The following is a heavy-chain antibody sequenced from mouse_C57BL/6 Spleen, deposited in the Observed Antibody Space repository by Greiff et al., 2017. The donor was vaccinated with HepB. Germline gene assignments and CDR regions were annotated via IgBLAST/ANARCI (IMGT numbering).Heavy chain of an antibody. CDR2: INPNNGGT. CDR3: ARRGLGDY. D-gene: IGHD3-1*01. V-gene: IGHV1-26*01. J-gene: IGHJ2*01. Sequence: EVQLQQSGPELVKPGASVKISCKASGYTFTDYYMNWVKQSHGKSLEWIGDINPNNGGTSYNQKFKGKATLTVDKSSSTAYMELRSLTSEDSAVDYCARRGLGDYWGQGTTLTVSS. CDR1: GYTFTDYY.